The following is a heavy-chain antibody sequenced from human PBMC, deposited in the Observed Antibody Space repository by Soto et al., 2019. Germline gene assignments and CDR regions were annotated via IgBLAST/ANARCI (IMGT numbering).Heavy chain of an antibody. CDR3: ARGGLGCGWYHFDS. Sequence: QVQLVESGGGVVQPGRSLRLSCAASGFTFSNFPIHWVRQAPGKGLEWVTVISYDGSDQYYADSVKGRFTISRDNSKNTLYLQMNRLRPEDYGLYFCARGGLGCGWYHFDSWGRGTLVTVSS. J-gene: IGHJ4*02. V-gene: IGHV3-30-3*01. CDR1: GFTFSNFP. D-gene: IGHD6-19*01. CDR2: ISYDGSDQ.